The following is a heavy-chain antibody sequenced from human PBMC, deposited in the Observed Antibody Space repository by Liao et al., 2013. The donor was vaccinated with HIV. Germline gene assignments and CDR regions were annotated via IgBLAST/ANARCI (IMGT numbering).Heavy chain of an antibody. CDR3: ARDSSLRAFDI. J-gene: IGHJ3*02. V-gene: IGHV4-61*02. CDR1: GGSISSGSYY. Sequence: QVQLQQWGAGLLKPSETLSLTCTVSGGSISSGSYYWSWIRQPAGKGLEWIGRMYTSGSANYNPSLESRVTMSVDTSKNQFSLNLTSVTAADTAVYYCARDSSLRAFDIWGQGTMVTISS. CDR2: MYTSGSA.